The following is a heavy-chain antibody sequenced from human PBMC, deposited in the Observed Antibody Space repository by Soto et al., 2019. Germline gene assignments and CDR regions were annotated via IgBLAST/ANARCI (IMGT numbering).Heavy chain of an antibody. V-gene: IGHV1-46*01. J-gene: IGHJ3*02. D-gene: IGHD3-22*01. CDR3: ARAGYYDSSGYDGFDI. Sequence: QVQLVQSGAEVKKPGASVKVSCKASGYTFTTYYMHWIRQAPGQGLEWMGIIDPRAGSTSHAQKFQGRVTMTKDTSTSTVYMELRSLRSEDTGVYYCARAGYYDSSGYDGFDIWGQGTMVTVSS. CDR2: IDPRAGST. CDR1: GYTFTTYY.